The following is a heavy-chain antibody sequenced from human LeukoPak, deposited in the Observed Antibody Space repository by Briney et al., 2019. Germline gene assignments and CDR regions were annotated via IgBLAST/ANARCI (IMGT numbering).Heavy chain of an antibody. D-gene: IGHD6-25*01. CDR1: GGSIRSNTYY. CDR2: IRYSGRT. J-gene: IGHJ4*02. V-gene: IGHV4-39*02. Sequence: SETLSLSCTVSGGSIRSNTYYWSWIRQPPGKDLEWIGSIRYSGRTYYKPSLKSRVTLSVDTSKNQLLLNLRSVTAADTAMYYCAREFNGSPDYLGQGTLVTVSS. CDR3: AREFNGSPDY.